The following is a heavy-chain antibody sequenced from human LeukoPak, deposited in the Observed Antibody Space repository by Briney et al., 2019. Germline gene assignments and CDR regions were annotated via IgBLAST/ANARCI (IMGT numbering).Heavy chain of an antibody. CDR2: ISCDGSNK. V-gene: IGHV3-30-3*01. J-gene: IGHJ6*02. CDR1: VFTFSSYA. D-gene: IGHD4-23*01. Sequence: GRSLRLSCAASVFTFSSYAMHWVRQAPGKGLEWVAVISCDGSNKYYADSVKGRFTISRDNSKNTLYLQMNSLRAEDTAVYYCARDIRYGGKQPIYYYYGMDVWGQGTTVTVSS. CDR3: ARDIRYGGKQPIYYYYGMDV.